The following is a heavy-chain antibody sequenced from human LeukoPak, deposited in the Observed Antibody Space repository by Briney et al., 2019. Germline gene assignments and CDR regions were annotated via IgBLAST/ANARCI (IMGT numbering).Heavy chain of an antibody. J-gene: IGHJ4*02. CDR1: GFTFSSYA. V-gene: IGHV3-23*01. CDR3: AKGISPVTVAGMNY. D-gene: IGHD6-19*01. Sequence: GGSLRLSCAASGFTFSSYAMSWVRQAPGKGLEWVSAISGSGGSTYYADSVKGRFTISRDNSKNTLYLQMNSLRAEDTAVYYCAKGISPVTVAGMNYWGQGTLVTVSS. CDR2: ISGSGGST.